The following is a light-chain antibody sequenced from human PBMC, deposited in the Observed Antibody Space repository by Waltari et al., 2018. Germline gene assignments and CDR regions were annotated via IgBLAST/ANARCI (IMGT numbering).Light chain of an antibody. CDR1: QRVDND. CDR3: QQYNTWPPS. Sequence: EIVMTQSPVTLSVSPGEGATLSCRASQRVDNDLACYQQKPGQAPSLVIYGASTRATGVPGRFSGGGSGTEFTLTISSLQSEDFAVYYCQQYNTWPPSVGPGTTVDIK. V-gene: IGKV3-15*01. CDR2: GAS. J-gene: IGKJ3*01.